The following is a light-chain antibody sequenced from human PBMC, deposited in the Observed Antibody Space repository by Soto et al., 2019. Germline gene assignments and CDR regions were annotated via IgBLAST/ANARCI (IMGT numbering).Light chain of an antibody. CDR1: QSVSSN. CDR2: RAS. CDR3: QQYNNWPTIT. V-gene: IGKV3-15*01. Sequence: EIVMTQSPATLSVSPGERATLSCRASQSVSSNLAWYQQNPGQAPRLLIYRASTRATGTPARFSGSGSGTDFPLTISSLQSEDFAVYYCQQYNNWPTITFGQGTRLEMK. J-gene: IGKJ5*01.